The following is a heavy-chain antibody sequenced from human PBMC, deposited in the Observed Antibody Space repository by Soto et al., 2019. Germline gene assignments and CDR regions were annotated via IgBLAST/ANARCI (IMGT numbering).Heavy chain of an antibody. CDR3: ARGVENIVVVLDVFGYYGMDV. V-gene: IGHV1-3*01. D-gene: IGHD2-2*01. J-gene: IGHJ6*02. CDR1: GYSFTSYV. CDR2: INAGNGNT. Sequence: ASVKVSCKASGYSFTSYVIYWVRQASGQRLEWMGWINAGNGNTKYSQKFQGRVTITSDTSASTAYMELSSLRSEDTVVYFCARGVENIVVVLDVFGYYGMDVWGQGTTVTVSS.